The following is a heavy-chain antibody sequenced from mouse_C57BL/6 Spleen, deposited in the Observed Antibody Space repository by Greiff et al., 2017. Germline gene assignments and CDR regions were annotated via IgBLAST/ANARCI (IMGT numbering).Heavy chain of an antibody. J-gene: IGHJ4*01. CDR3: ARYHWDGYAMDY. V-gene: IGHV1-69*01. D-gene: IGHD4-1*01. Sequence: QVQLQQPGAELVMPGASVKLSCKASGYTFTSYWMHWVKQRPGQGLEWIGEIDPSDSYTNYNQKFKGKSTLTVDKSSSTAYMQLSSLTSEDSAVYYCARYHWDGYAMDYWGQGTSVTVSS. CDR1: GYTFTSYW. CDR2: IDPSDSYT.